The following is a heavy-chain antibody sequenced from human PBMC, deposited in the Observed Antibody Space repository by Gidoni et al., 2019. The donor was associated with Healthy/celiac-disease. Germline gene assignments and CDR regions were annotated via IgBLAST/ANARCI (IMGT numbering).Heavy chain of an antibody. CDR1: GGSISSSSYY. V-gene: IGHV4-39*01. CDR2: IYYSGST. Sequence: QLQLQESGPGLVKPSETLSLTCTVSGGSISSSSYYWGWIRQPPGKGLEWLGSIYYSGSTYYNPSLKSRVTISVDTSKNQFSLKLSSVTAADTAVYYCARGSNYYGMDVWGQGTTVTVSS. J-gene: IGHJ6*02. CDR3: ARGSNYYGMDV.